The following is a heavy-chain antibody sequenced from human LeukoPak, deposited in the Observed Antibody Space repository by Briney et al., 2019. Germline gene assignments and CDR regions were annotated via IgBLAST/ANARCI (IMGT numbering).Heavy chain of an antibody. CDR3: ARNISLGRDTTMVTVFDY. V-gene: IGHV4-38-2*01. D-gene: IGHD5-18*01. CDR2: IYHSGST. Sequence: SETLSLTCAVSGYSISSGYYWGWVRQPPGRVLEWRGSIYHSGSTVYSPSLKSRVTISVDTSKNQFSLRLSAVTAADTAVYYCARNISLGRDTTMVTVFDYWGQGTLVTVSS. CDR1: GYSISSGYY. J-gene: IGHJ4*02.